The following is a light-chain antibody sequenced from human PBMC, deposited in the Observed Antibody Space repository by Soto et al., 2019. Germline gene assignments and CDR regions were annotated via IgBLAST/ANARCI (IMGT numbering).Light chain of an antibody. CDR2: AAS. CDR1: QSISRY. V-gene: IGKV1-39*01. CDR3: QQSYSTPPYT. J-gene: IGKJ2*01. Sequence: DIQMTQSPSSLSASVGDRVTITCRASQSISRYLNWYQQKPGKAPKLLIYAASSLQSGVPSRFSGSGSGTDFTLTISSLQPEEFATYYCQQSYSTPPYTFGQGNKREI.